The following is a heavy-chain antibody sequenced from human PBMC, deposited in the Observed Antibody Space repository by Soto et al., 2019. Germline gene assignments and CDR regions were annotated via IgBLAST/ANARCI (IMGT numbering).Heavy chain of an antibody. V-gene: IGHV1-69*01. CDR3: ARDSSSPNYYYCEMDV. CDR1: GGTFSSYA. J-gene: IGHJ6*02. CDR2: IIPLLNSP. Sequence: QVQLVQSGGEVKKPGSSVKVSCRASGGTFSSYAVSWVRQAPGQGLEWMGVIIPLLNSPKYAPKFQASATITADASALMANIELSTVSSEDTAVYYCARDSSSPNYYYCEMDVGGQWTTVTVS. D-gene: IGHD6-6*01.